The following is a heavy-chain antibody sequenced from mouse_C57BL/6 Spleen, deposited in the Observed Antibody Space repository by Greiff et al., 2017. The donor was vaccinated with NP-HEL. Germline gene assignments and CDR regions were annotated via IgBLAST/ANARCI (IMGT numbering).Heavy chain of an antibody. J-gene: IGHJ2*01. V-gene: IGHV14-4*01. D-gene: IGHD1-1*01. CDR1: GFNIKDDY. CDR2: IDPENGDT. Sequence: EVQLQESGAELVRPGASVKLSCTASGFNIKDDYMHWVKQRPEQGLEWIGWIDPENGDTEYASKFQGKATITADTSSNTAYLQLSSLTSEDTAVYYCTTGLLRYYFDYWGQGTTLTVSS. CDR3: TTGLLRYYFDY.